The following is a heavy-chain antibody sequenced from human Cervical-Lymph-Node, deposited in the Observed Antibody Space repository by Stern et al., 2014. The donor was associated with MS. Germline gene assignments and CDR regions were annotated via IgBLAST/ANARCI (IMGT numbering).Heavy chain of an antibody. J-gene: IGHJ1*01. Sequence: VQLEESGGGVVQPGRSLRLSCAASGFTFSSFAMHWVRQAPGKGLAWVALISYDGSYKYYADSVKGRFTISRDNSKNTLYLQMNSLRAEDTAVYYCARDPITMKVVVKTPYFQRWGQGTLVTVSS. CDR1: GFTFSSFA. CDR2: ISYDGSYK. CDR3: ARDPITMKVVVKTPYFQR. D-gene: IGHD3-22*01. V-gene: IGHV3-30*04.